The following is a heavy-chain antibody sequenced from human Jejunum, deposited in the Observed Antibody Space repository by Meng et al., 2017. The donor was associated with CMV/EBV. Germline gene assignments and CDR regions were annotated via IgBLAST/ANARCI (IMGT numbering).Heavy chain of an antibody. CDR2: ISVGAPVI. D-gene: IGHD3-10*01. CDR1: SHG. J-gene: IGHJ6*02. Sequence: SHGMNWVRQAPGKGLEWISYISVGAPVINYADSVRGRFTISRDNAKNSLYLQMNSLRVEDTAVYYCAKRINLGRGRIMDYYGMDVWGQGTTVTVSS. CDR3: AKRINLGRGRIMDYYGMDV. V-gene: IGHV3-48*04.